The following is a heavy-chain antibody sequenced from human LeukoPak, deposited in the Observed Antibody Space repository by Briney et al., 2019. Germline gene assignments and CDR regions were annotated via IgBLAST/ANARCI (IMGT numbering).Heavy chain of an antibody. CDR2: ISAYNGHT. D-gene: IGHD5-12*01. J-gene: IGHJ4*02. V-gene: IGHV1-18*01. Sequence: ASVKVSCKASGYTFTNYGISWVRQAPGQGLEWMGWISAYNGHTKYAQKVQGRVTMTADTSTSTAYMELRSLRSDDTAVYYCARDGKWLKEFDYWGQGTLVTVSS. CDR3: ARDGKWLKEFDY. CDR1: GYTFTNYG.